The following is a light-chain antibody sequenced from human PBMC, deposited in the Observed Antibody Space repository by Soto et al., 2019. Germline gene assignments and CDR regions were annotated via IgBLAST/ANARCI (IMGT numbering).Light chain of an antibody. Sequence: EIVLTQSPGTLSLSPGERATLSCRASQTVSGNYLAWYQQKPRQSPRLLIYGASDRATGIPDRFSGSGSGTDFTLTITRVEPEEVAVYYCQQYGSSPPYTFGKGTKLEIK. J-gene: IGKJ2*01. V-gene: IGKV3-20*01. CDR2: GAS. CDR1: QTVSGNY. CDR3: QQYGSSPPYT.